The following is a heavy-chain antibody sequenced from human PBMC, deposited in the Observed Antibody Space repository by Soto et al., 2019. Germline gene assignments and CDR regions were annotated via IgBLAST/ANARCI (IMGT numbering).Heavy chain of an antibody. CDR1: GYTFISYD. J-gene: IGHJ4*02. V-gene: IGHV1-8*01. CDR2: MNPNSGNT. Sequence: QVQLVQSGAEVKKPGASVKVSCKASGYTFISYDINWVRQATGQGLEWMGWMNPNSGNTGYAQKFQGRVTMTRNTSISTAYLELSSLRSEDTAVYYCAREALTVTSFGYWGQGTLVTVSS. D-gene: IGHD4-17*01. CDR3: AREALTVTSFGY.